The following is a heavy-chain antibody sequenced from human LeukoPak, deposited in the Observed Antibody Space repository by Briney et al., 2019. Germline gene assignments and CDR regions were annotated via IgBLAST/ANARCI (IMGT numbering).Heavy chain of an antibody. CDR3: AKAPHPYYYGSGSLYSRIYLPDY. V-gene: IGHV3-43*01. CDR1: GFTFDDYT. CDR2: ISWDGGST. D-gene: IGHD3-10*01. Sequence: GGSLRLSCAASGFTFDDYTMHWVRQAPGKGLEWVSLISWDGGSTYYADSVKGRFTISRDNSKNSLYLQMNSLRTEDTALYYCAKAPHPYYYGSGSLYSRIYLPDYWGQGTLVTVSS. J-gene: IGHJ4*02.